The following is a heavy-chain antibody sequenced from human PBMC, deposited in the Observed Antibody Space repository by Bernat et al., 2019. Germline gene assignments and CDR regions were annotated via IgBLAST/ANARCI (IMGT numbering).Heavy chain of an antibody. Sequence: QVQLVQSGAEVKKPGASVKVSCKASGYTCTSYYMHWVRQAPGQGLEWMGIINPSGGSTSYAQKVQGRVTMTRDTSTSTVYMELSSLRSEDTAVYYCARGSLWFGELLYYYYGMDVWGQGTTVTVSS. J-gene: IGHJ6*02. D-gene: IGHD3-10*01. V-gene: IGHV1-46*01. CDR3: ARGSLWFGELLYYYYGMDV. CDR2: INPSGGST. CDR1: GYTCTSYY.